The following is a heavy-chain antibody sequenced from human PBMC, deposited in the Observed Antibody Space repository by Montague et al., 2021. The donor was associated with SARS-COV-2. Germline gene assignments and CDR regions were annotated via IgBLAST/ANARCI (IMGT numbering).Heavy chain of an antibody. D-gene: IGHD3-9*01. CDR3: ARIRDYDILTGSYPGFDY. J-gene: IGHJ4*02. CDR2: IDWDEDK. Sequence: PALVKPTQTLTLTCTFSGFSLSTSGMCVSWIRQPPGKALEWLALIDWDEDKYYSTSLKTRLTISKDTSKNQVVLTMTNMDPVDTATYYCARIRDYDILTGSYPGFDYWGQGTLVTVSS. V-gene: IGHV2-70*01. CDR1: GFSLSTSGMC.